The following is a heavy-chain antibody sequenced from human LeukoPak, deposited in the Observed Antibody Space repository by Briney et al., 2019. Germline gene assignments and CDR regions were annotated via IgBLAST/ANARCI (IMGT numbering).Heavy chain of an antibody. CDR2: IKTKTDGGTT. CDR3: ATGLGGY. J-gene: IGHJ4*02. D-gene: IGHD4-23*01. CDR1: GFTFSNAW. Sequence: KPGGSLRLSCAASGFTFSNAWMSWVRQASGKGLEWVGRIKTKTDGGTTDYAAPVKGRFTVSRDDSKNTLYLQMNSLKTEDTAIYYCATGLGGYWGQGTLVTVSS. V-gene: IGHV3-15*01.